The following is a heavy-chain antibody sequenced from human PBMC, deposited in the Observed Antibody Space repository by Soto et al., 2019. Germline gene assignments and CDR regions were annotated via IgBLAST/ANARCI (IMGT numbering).Heavy chain of an antibody. V-gene: IGHV1-3*01. D-gene: IGHD5-18*01. J-gene: IGHJ4*02. CDR3: ARELRGAYTSGQVDAFDY. CDR1: GYTFTSNA. Sequence: ASVKVSCKVSGYTFTSNAMHWVRQAPGQRLEWMGWINAGNGNTKYSRRFQGRVTFTRDTSASTAYMELSSLRSEDTAVYFCARELRGAYTSGQVDAFDYWGQGTLVTVSS. CDR2: INAGNGNT.